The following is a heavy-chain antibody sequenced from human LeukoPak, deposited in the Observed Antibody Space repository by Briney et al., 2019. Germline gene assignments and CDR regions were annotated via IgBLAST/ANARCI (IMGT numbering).Heavy chain of an antibody. CDR1: GGSIGSYY. D-gene: IGHD2-2*01. V-gene: IGHV4-4*07. CDR2: IYTSGST. Sequence: ASETLSLTCTVSGGSIGSYYWSWIRQPAGKGLEWIGRIYTSGSTNYNPSLKSRVTMSVDTSKNQFSLKLSSVTAADTAVYYCARDRVVVPAAHWEWFDPWGQGTLVTVSS. J-gene: IGHJ5*02. CDR3: ARDRVVVPAAHWEWFDP.